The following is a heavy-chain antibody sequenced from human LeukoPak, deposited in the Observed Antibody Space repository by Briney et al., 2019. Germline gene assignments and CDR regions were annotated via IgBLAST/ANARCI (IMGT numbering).Heavy chain of an antibody. V-gene: IGHV4-30-4*01. D-gene: IGHD1-26*01. CDR3: ARDGSGSYLDYWFDP. CDR1: GGSISSGDYY. CDR2: IYYSGST. J-gene: IGHJ5*02. Sequence: VMPSQTLSLTCPVSGGSISSGDYYWSWIRQPPGKGLEWIGYIYYSGSTYYNPSLKSRVTISVDTSKNQFSLKLSSVTAADTAVYYCARDGSGSYLDYWFDPWGQGTLVTVSS.